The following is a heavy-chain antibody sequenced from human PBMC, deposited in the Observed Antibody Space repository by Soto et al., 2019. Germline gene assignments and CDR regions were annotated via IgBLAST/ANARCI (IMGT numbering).Heavy chain of an antibody. V-gene: IGHV2-5*02. Sequence: QITLKESGPPLVRPTQTLTLTCTFSGFSLTTSGVGVGWIRQPPGKALEWLAVIYWDDDKRYSSSLKSRLTTTKHTSKSQMVHTMTNIDPVDTATYYCAHHPYYGLGSYSFDYWGQGTLVTVSS. J-gene: IGHJ4*02. CDR1: GFSLTTSGVG. D-gene: IGHD3-10*01. CDR3: AHHPYYGLGSYSFDY. CDR2: IYWDDDK.